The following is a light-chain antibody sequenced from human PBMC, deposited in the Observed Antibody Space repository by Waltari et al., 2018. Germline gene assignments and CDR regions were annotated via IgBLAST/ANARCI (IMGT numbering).Light chain of an antibody. CDR3: QKSSSTPPWT. V-gene: IGKV1-39*01. CDR2: SAS. CDR1: QSISIY. J-gene: IGKJ1*01. Sequence: DIQMTQSPSSLSASVGDRVTITCRASQSISIYLNWYQQKPGKAPKLLIYSASRLQSGVPSRFSGSGSGTDFTLTISRLQPEDFATYYCQKSSSTPPWTFGQWTKVEIK.